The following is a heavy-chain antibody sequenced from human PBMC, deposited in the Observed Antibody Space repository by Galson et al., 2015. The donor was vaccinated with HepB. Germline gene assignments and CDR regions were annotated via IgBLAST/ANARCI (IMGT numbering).Heavy chain of an antibody. Sequence: SVKVSCKASGYTFTRYGISWVRQAPGQGLEWMGWISAYNGNTNYAQKLQGRVTMTTDTSTSTAYMELRSLRSDDTAVYYCARDGVSYYDFWSGYSLEGYYYYMDVWGKGTTVTVSS. J-gene: IGHJ6*03. CDR2: ISAYNGNT. V-gene: IGHV1-18*01. CDR1: GYTFTRYG. CDR3: ARDGVSYYDFWSGYSLEGYYYYMDV. D-gene: IGHD3-3*01.